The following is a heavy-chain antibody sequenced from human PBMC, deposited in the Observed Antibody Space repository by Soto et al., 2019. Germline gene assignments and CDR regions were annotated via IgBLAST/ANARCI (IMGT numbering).Heavy chain of an antibody. CDR1: GYTFTGYY. CDR2: INPNSGGT. Sequence: ASVKVSCKASGYTFTGYYMQWVRQAPGQGLEWMGWINPNSGGTNYAQKFQGWVTMTRDTSISTAYMELSRLRSDDTAVYYCARETLSGDYYDSSGYYPNPYYFDYWGQGTLVTVSS. V-gene: IGHV1-2*04. CDR3: ARETLSGDYYDSSGYYPNPYYFDY. J-gene: IGHJ4*02. D-gene: IGHD3-22*01.